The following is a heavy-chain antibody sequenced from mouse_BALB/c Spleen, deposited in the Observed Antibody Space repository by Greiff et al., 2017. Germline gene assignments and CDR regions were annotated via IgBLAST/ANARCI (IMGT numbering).Heavy chain of an antibody. CDR3: AREAEWLLRRYYYAMDY. CDR1: GFSLTSYG. Sequence: QVQLKESGPGLVAPSQSLSITCTVSGFSLTSYGVHWVRQPPGKGLEWLGVIWAGGSTNYNSALMSRLSISKDNSKSQVFLKMNSLQTDDTAMYYCAREAEWLLRRYYYAMDYWGQGTSVTVSS. V-gene: IGHV2-9*02. J-gene: IGHJ4*01. CDR2: IWAGGST. D-gene: IGHD2-3*01.